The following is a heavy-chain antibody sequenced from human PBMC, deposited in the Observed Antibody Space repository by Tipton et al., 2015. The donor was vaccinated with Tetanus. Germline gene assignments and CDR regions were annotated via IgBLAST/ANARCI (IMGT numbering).Heavy chain of an antibody. V-gene: IGHV4-59*01. CDR2: IFYTGST. CDR3: ARGNGYSGYHHYFDY. D-gene: IGHD5-12*01. J-gene: IGHJ4*02. CDR1: HGSITSYY. Sequence: TLSLTCTVPHGSITSYYWTWMRQSPGKGLEWIGYIFYTGSTNYNPSFKSRVTMSVDTSKNQLSLKLDSVTSADTAVYYCARGNGYSGYHHYFDYWGQGILVTVSS.